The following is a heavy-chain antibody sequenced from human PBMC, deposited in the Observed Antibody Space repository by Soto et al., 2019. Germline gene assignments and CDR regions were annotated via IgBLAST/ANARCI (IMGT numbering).Heavy chain of an antibody. CDR1: GCTLRMSA. Sequence: GCLRRACSSSGCTLRMSAVNGVRRAPGKGLEWVSYISDSGDRTYYADSVKGRFTISRDRSKNTVSLQIDSLRAEDTAVYYCAKDRGIIVKAGDAFDVWGQGTKVTV. D-gene: IGHD3-16*02. V-gene: IGHV3-23*01. CDR3: AKDRGIIVKAGDAFDV. J-gene: IGHJ3*01. CDR2: ISDSGDRT.